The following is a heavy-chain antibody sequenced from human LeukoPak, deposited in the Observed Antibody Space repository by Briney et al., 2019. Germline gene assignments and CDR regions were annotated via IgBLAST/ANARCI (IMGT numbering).Heavy chain of an antibody. V-gene: IGHV3-30*02. CDR3: AKDLLRYSYYYDSSGYYPGY. J-gene: IGHJ4*02. D-gene: IGHD3-22*01. CDR2: IRYDGSNK. Sequence: HSGGSLRLSCVASGFTFSSYGMHWVRQAPGKGLEWVAFIRYDGSNKYYADSVKGRFTISRDNSKNTLYLQMNSLRAEDTAVYYCAKDLLRYSYYYDSSGYYPGYWGQGTLVTVSS. CDR1: GFTFSSYG.